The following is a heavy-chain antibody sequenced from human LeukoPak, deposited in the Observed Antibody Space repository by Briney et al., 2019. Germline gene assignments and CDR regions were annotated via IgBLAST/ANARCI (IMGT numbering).Heavy chain of an antibody. V-gene: IGHV3-23*01. CDR1: GSTFSSYA. Sequence: GGSLRLSCAASGSTFSSYAMSWVRRAPGKGREWVSAISGSGGSTYYADSVKGRFTISRDNSKNTLYLQMNSLRAEDTALYYCAKDINWNDGFDYWGQGTLVTVSS. CDR2: ISGSGGST. CDR3: AKDINWNDGFDY. D-gene: IGHD1-1*01. J-gene: IGHJ4*02.